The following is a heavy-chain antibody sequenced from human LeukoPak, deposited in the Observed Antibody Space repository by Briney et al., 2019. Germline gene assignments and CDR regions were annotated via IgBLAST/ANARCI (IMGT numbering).Heavy chain of an antibody. V-gene: IGHV3-7*01. J-gene: IGHJ4*02. CDR3: VRDGDTSGYTN. Sequence: PGGSLRLSCAASGFTFSSYWMHWVRQAPGKGLEWVANIKQDGSEKYYVDSVKGRFTISRDNAKNSLYLRMNSLRAEDTAVYSCVRDGDTSGYTNWGQGTLVTVSS. D-gene: IGHD3-22*01. CDR2: IKQDGSEK. CDR1: GFTFSSYW.